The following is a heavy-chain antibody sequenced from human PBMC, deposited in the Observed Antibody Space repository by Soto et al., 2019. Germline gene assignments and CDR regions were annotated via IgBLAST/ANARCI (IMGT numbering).Heavy chain of an antibody. CDR3: ARKSYYVDSGFYDY. CDR1: GVSFSRHS. D-gene: IGHD3-22*01. CDR2: ISPTSEYI. J-gene: IGHJ4*02. Sequence: PGGSLRLSCAASGVSFSRHSMNGVRQAPGKGLEWVSSISPTSEYIYHADSVKGRFTISRDNAKNSLYLQMDSLRADDTAVYYCARKSYYVDSGFYDYWGQGALVTVSS. V-gene: IGHV3-21*01.